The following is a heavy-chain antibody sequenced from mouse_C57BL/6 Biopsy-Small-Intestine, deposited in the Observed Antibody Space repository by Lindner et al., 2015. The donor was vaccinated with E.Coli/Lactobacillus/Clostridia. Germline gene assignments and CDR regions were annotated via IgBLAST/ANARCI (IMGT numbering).Heavy chain of an antibody. J-gene: IGHJ2*01. D-gene: IGHD1-1*01. V-gene: IGHV1-55*01. CDR2: IYPGSGST. Sequence: VQLQESGAELVKPGASVKMSCKATGYTFTSYWITWVKQRPGQGLEWIGDIYPGSGSTNYNEKFKTKATLTVDTSSSTAYMQLSSLTSEDSAVYFCTRPYYGAFDYWGQGTTLTVSS. CDR3: TRPYYGAFDY. CDR1: GYTFTSYW.